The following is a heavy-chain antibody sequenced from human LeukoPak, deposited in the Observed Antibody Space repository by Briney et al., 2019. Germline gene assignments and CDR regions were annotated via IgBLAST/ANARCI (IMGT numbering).Heavy chain of an antibody. D-gene: IGHD3-3*01. CDR3: ARTGSDFWSGISDYYFDY. J-gene: IGHJ4*02. CDR2: ISGSGGST. Sequence: GGSLRLSCAASGFIFSSYAMSWVRQAPGKGLEWVSAISGSGGSTYYADSVKGRFTISRDNSKNTLYLQMNSLRAEDTAVYYCARTGSDFWSGISDYYFDYWGQGTLVTVSS. V-gene: IGHV3-23*01. CDR1: GFIFSSYA.